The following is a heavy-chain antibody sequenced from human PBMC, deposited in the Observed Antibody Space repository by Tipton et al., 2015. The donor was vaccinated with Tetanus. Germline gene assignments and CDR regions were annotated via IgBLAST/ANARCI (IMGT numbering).Heavy chain of an antibody. J-gene: IGHJ1*01. CDR3: ARGMGAYLN. CDR1: GGSMGTNH. Sequence: TLSLTCSVSGGSMGTNHWVWIRQAPGKRLESIGNIYSTGATKYNPSLESRVRISIDTSKSQFSMRLSSVTVADTAVYYCARGMGAYLNWGQGTLVTVS. V-gene: IGHV4-59*01. CDR2: IYSTGAT. D-gene: IGHD1-26*01.